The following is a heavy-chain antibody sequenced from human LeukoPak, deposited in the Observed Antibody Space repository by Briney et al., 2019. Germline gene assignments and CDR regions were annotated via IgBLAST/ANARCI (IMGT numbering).Heavy chain of an antibody. D-gene: IGHD1-26*01. V-gene: IGHV3-7*01. CDR3: ARDPDQIVGANFDY. J-gene: IGHJ4*02. CDR2: INQDGSGK. Sequence: GGSLRLSCAASGFTFSSYSMNWVRQAPGKGLEWVANINQDGSGKYYVDSVKGRFTISRDNAKNSLYLQMNSLRAEDTALYYCARDPDQIVGANFDYWGQGTLVTVSS. CDR1: GFTFSSYS.